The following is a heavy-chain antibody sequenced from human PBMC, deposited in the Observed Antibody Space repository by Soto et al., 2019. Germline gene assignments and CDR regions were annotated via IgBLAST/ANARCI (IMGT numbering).Heavy chain of an antibody. CDR1: GYSFTSYW. Sequence: PGESLKISCKGSGYSFTSYWIGWVRQMPGKGLEWMGIIYPGDSDTRYSPSFQGQVSISADKSISTAYLQWSSLKASDTAMYYCARHSDFGVVIGYGMDVWGQGTTVTVSS. J-gene: IGHJ6*02. D-gene: IGHD3-3*01. CDR3: ARHSDFGVVIGYGMDV. CDR2: IYPGDSDT. V-gene: IGHV5-51*01.